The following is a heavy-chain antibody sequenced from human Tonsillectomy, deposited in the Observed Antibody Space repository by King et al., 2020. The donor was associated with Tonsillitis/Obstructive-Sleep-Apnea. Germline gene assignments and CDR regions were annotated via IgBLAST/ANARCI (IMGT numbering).Heavy chain of an antibody. J-gene: IGHJ6*02. CDR2: IYYSGST. CDR1: GGSISSSSYY. Sequence: QLQQSGPGLVKPSETLSLTCTVSGGSISSSSYYWGWIRQPPGKGLEWIGSIYYSGSTYYNPSLKSRVTISVDTSKNQFSLKLSSVTAADTAVYYCAXXXGXPDGFXXGXTPKSGYXYXYGMDVWGQGTTVTVSS. D-gene: IGHD1-14*01. V-gene: IGHV4-39*07. CDR3: AXXXGXPDGFXXGXTPKSGYXYXYGMDV.